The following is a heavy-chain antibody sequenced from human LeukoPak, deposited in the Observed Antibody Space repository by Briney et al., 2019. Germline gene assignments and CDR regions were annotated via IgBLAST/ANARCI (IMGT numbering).Heavy chain of an antibody. J-gene: IGHJ4*02. Sequence: GGSLRLSCAASGFTFSSYAMSWVRQAPGKGLEWVSAISGSGGSTYYADSVKGRFTISRDNSKNTLYLQMNSLRAEDTAVYYCAKSMDIVVVPAENQVGSLIDYWGQGTLVTVSS. CDR2: ISGSGGST. CDR1: GFTFSSYA. CDR3: AKSMDIVVVPAENQVGSLIDY. V-gene: IGHV3-23*01. D-gene: IGHD2-2*03.